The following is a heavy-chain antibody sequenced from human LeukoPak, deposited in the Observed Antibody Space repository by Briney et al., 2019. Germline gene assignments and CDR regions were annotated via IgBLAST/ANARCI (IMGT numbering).Heavy chain of an antibody. V-gene: IGHV1-2*02. CDR1: GYTFTGYY. D-gene: IGHD3-10*01. Sequence: ASVKVSCKASGYTFTGYYIHWVRPAPGQGLEWMGWINPKSGGANYAQKFQGRVTMTRDTSISTAYMELSRLTSDDTAVYYCTRDLLGGSGTFDPWGQGTLVTVSS. CDR2: INPKSGGA. J-gene: IGHJ5*02. CDR3: TRDLLGGSGTFDP.